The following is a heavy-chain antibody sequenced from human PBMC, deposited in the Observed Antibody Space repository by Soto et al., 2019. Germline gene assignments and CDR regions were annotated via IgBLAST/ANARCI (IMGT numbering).Heavy chain of an antibody. J-gene: IGHJ6*02. V-gene: IGHV3-23*01. D-gene: IGHD1-26*01. CDR2: ISGSGRTI. CDR1: GLDFSSEV. Sequence: VGSLRLSCAASGLDFSSEVRCWVRQAPGKGLEWVSPISGSGRTIYHADSMRGRFAMSRDNSKNSLYLQLNNLRVADTAVYYCAKVGPSYYYGMDVWGQGTTVTVSS. CDR3: AKVGPSYYYGMDV.